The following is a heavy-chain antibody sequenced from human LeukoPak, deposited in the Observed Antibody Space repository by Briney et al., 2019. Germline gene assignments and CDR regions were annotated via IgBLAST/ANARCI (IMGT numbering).Heavy chain of an antibody. CDR1: GFTFSSYA. CDR3: ARDGGGSLPFDY. Sequence: GGSLSLSCAASGFTFSSYAMSWVRQAPGKGLEWVSAISGSGGSTYYADSVKGRFTISRDNSKNTLYLQMNSLRAEDTAVYYCARDGGGSLPFDYWGQGTLVTVSS. V-gene: IGHV3-23*01. J-gene: IGHJ4*02. CDR2: ISGSGGST. D-gene: IGHD1-26*01.